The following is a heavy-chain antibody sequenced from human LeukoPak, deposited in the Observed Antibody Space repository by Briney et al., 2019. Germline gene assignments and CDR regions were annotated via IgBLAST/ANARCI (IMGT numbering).Heavy chain of an antibody. D-gene: IGHD3-9*01. Sequence: GGSLRLSCSASGFTFTSYAMSWVRLAPGKGLEWVSAISGSGSSTYYADSVKGRFTISRDNSKNTLHLQMNSLRAEDTAVYYCARASHILTGYSGAFDIWGQGTMVTVSS. CDR3: ARASHILTGYSGAFDI. V-gene: IGHV3-23*01. CDR2: ISGSGSST. J-gene: IGHJ3*02. CDR1: GFTFTSYA.